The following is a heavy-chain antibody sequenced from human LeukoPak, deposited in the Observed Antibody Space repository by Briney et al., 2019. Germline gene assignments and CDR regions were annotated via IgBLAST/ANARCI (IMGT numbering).Heavy chain of an antibody. Sequence: GESLKISCKGSGYSFTSYWIGWVRQMPGKGLEWMGIIYPGDSDTRYSPSFQGQVTISADKSISTAYLQWSSLKASDTAMYYCARRGPAGRIAVAGTLAHAFDIWGQGTMVTVSS. CDR3: ARRGPAGRIAVAGTLAHAFDI. J-gene: IGHJ3*02. D-gene: IGHD6-19*01. CDR2: IYPGDSDT. V-gene: IGHV5-51*01. CDR1: GYSFTSYW.